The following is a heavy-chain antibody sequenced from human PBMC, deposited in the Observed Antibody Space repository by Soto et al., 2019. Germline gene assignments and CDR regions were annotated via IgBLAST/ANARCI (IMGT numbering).Heavy chain of an antibody. V-gene: IGHV3-48*01. CDR2: IDGGGSTI. Sequence: GGSLRLSCAASGFTLSTYGMSWVRQAPGKGLEWVSFIDGGGSTIYYAASVKGRFTVSRDNSKNTLYLQMNSLRAEDTAVYYCARGIAAAGTGDAFDIWGQGTMVTVSS. CDR1: GFTLSTYG. CDR3: ARGIAAAGTGDAFDI. J-gene: IGHJ3*02. D-gene: IGHD6-13*01.